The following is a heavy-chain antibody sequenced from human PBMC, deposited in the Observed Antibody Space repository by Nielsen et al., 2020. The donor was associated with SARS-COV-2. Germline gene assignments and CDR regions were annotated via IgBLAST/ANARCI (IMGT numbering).Heavy chain of an antibody. J-gene: IGHJ6*03. D-gene: IGHD2-2*02. CDR3: ARGDLVVVPSPLLGLGPIFYYFCLDV. V-gene: IGHV4-4*01. CDR2: VSHSGST. Sequence: GSLRLSCAVSGDSVSSHDWWTWVRQSPGKGFEWIGEVSHSGSTNYNPSLKSRVTLSMDKSKNQFSLRLTSVSAADTAVYFCARGDLVVVPSPLLGLGPIFYYFCLDVWGKGTTVIVSS. CDR1: GDSVSSHDW.